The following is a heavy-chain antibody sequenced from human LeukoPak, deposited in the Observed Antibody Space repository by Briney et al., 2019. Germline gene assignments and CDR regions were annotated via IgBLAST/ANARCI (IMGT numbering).Heavy chain of an antibody. CDR1: GSTFSSYS. J-gene: IGHJ4*02. V-gene: IGHV3-21*01. Sequence: GRSLRLPCVVSGSTFSSYSMHWVRQAPGKGLEWVSSISSSSSYIHYADSMKGRFTISRDNAKNSLYLQMNSLRVEDTAVYYCAPHPGTTSYWGQGTLVTVSS. D-gene: IGHD1-1*01. CDR2: ISSSSSYI. CDR3: APHPGTTSY.